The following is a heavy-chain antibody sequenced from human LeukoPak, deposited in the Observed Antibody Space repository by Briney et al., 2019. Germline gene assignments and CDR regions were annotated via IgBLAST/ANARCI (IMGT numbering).Heavy chain of an antibody. D-gene: IGHD1-26*01. V-gene: IGHV1-46*01. J-gene: IGHJ3*01. CDR3: ARIISYGGSDGFDL. Sequence: ASVKVSCKASGYTFINYYMHWVRQAPGQGLEWMGIINPSGGSTSYAQKFQGRVTMTRDTSTSTVYMALSSLRSDDTAMYYCARIISYGGSDGFDLWGQGTMVTVSS. CDR2: INPSGGST. CDR1: GYTFINYY.